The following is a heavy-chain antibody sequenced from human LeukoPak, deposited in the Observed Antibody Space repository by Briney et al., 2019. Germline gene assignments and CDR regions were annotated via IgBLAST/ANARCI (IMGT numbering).Heavy chain of an antibody. D-gene: IGHD3-10*01. J-gene: IGHJ6*02. CDR2: IGWNSART. Sequence: PGGSLRLSCTASESTFDHAMHWVRPTPGKGLAWVSGIGWNSARTGYADSVRGRFTISRDNAKNSLYLQMNSLKAEDTALYYCGKDISAGGMDVWGQGTTVTVSS. V-gene: IGHV3-9*01. CDR3: GKDISAGGMDV. CDR1: ESTFDHA.